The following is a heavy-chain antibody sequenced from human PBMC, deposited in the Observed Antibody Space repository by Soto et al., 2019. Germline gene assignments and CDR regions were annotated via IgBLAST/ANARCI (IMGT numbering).Heavy chain of an antibody. V-gene: IGHV3-21*01. J-gene: IGHJ6*02. Sequence: PGGSLRLSCAASGFTFGRNAMSWVRQAPGKGLEWVSSISSSSSYIYYADSVKGRFTISRDNAKNSLYLQMNSLRAEDTAVYYCARDGASGGVVVPAAIVDTYYYGMDVWGQGTTVTVSS. CDR3: ARDGASGGVVVPAAIVDTYYYGMDV. D-gene: IGHD2-2*02. CDR2: ISSSSSYI. CDR1: GFTFGRNA.